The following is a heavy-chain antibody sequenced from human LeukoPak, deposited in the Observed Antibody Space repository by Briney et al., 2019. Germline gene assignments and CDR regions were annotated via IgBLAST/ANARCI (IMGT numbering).Heavy chain of an antibody. D-gene: IGHD6-6*01. CDR3: ARGGYEDSSSSPWFDP. CDR1: GGSFSGYY. J-gene: IGHJ5*02. Sequence: SETLSLTCAVYGGSFSGYYCSWIRQPPGKGLEWIGEINHSGSTNYNPSLKSRVTISVDTSKNQFSLKLSSVTAADTAVYYCARGGYEDSSSSPWFDPWGQGTLVTVSS. CDR2: INHSGST. V-gene: IGHV4-34*01.